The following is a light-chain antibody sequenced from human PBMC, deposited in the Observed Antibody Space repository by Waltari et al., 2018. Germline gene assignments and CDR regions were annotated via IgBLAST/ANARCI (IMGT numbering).Light chain of an antibody. J-gene: IGKJ1*01. CDR1: QSISGN. Sequence: RASQSISGNVGWYQEEPGQAPSRLLHGGSTRATDIPGRVRGSGSGTEFTLTISSLQSEEFAVYFCQQYNNWPPWTFGQGTKVEIK. V-gene: IGKV3-15*01. CDR3: QQYNNWPPWT. CDR2: GGS.